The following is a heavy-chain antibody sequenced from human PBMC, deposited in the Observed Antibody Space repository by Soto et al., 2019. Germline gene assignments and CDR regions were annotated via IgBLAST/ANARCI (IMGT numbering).Heavy chain of an antibody. CDR3: ARHQSGSGNSNFDF. J-gene: IGHJ4*02. D-gene: IGHD3-10*01. CDR1: GGSISSGAYY. Sequence: SETLSLTCTASGGSISSGAYYWSWIRQHPGKGLEWIGYIYYSGSTYYNPSLKSRVTISVDTPKNQFSLKLSSMTASDTATYYCARHQSGSGNSNFDFWGQGTPVTVSS. CDR2: IYYSGST. V-gene: IGHV4-31*03.